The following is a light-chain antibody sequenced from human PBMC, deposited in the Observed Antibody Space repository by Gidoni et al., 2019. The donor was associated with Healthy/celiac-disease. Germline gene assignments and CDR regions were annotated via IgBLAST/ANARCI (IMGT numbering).Light chain of an antibody. J-gene: IGKJ2*01. Sequence: IVMTQSPLSLPVTPGEPASISCRSSQSLLHSNGYNYLDWYLQKPGQSPQLLIYLGSNRASGVPDGFSGSGSGTDFTLKISRVEAEDVGVYYCMQALQTPLYTFGQGTKLEIK. CDR2: LGS. CDR3: MQALQTPLYT. CDR1: QSLLHSNGYNY. V-gene: IGKV2-28*01.